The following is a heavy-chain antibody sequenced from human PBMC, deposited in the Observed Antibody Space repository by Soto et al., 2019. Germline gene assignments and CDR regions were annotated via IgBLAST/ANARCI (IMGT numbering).Heavy chain of an antibody. J-gene: IGHJ6*02. Sequence: SVKVSCKASGGTFSSYAISWVRQAPGQGLEWMGGIIPIFGTANYAQKFQGRVTITADESTSTAYMELSSLRSEDTAVYYCARDMAYYGSGTVTGDYYYYGMDVWG. CDR2: IIPIFGTA. D-gene: IGHD3-10*01. CDR3: ARDMAYYGSGTVTGDYYYYGMDV. V-gene: IGHV1-69*13. CDR1: GGTFSSYA.